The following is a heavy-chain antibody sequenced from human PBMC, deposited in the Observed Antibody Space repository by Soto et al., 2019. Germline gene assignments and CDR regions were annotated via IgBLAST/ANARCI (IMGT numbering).Heavy chain of an antibody. V-gene: IGHV3-72*01. Sequence: GSLRLSCAASGFTFSDHYMEWVRQAPGKGLEWVGRTRNKANGYTTEYAASVKGRFTISRDDSENSLYLQMNSLRTEDTAVYYCALSGYYFGRYAIDVWGQGTTVTVSS. CDR1: GFTFSDHY. CDR3: ALSGYYFGRYAIDV. J-gene: IGHJ6*02. CDR2: TRNKANGYTT. D-gene: IGHD1-26*01.